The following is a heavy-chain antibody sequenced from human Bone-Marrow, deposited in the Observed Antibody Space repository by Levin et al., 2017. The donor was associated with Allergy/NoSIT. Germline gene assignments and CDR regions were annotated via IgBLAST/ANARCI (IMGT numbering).Heavy chain of an antibody. CDR3: AGEIQPGGYYFDY. V-gene: IGHV4-59*08. J-gene: IGHJ4*02. CDR2: MYYSGST. CDR1: GGSISSYY. D-gene: IGHD5-18*01. Sequence: SSETLSLTCTVSGGSISSYYWSWIRQPPGKGLEWIGYMYYSGSTNYNPSLKSRVTISVDTSKNQFSLKLSSVTAADTAVYYCAGEIQPGGYYFDYWGQGTLVTVSS.